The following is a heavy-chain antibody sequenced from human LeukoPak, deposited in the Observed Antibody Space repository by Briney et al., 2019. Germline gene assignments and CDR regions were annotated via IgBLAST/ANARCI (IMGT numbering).Heavy chain of an antibody. CDR3: ARSTLGIEFDY. V-gene: IGHV1-18*01. J-gene: IGHJ4*02. CDR1: GYSFTSYG. Sequence: ASVKVSCKASGYSFTSYGISWVRQAPGQGLKWMGWISAYNDNAHYAQGLEGRVTMTSETSTRTAYMELRSLRSDDTAVYYCARSTLGIEFDYWGQGSLVTVSS. CDR2: ISAYNDNA. D-gene: IGHD7-27*01.